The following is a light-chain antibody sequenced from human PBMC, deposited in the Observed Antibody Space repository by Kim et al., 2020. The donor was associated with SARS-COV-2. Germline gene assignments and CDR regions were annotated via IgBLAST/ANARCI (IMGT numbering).Light chain of an antibody. CDR1: SLRSYY. V-gene: IGLV3-19*01. CDR2: GKY. J-gene: IGLJ3*02. CDR3: NSRDSSGDHVV. Sequence: SSELTQDPAVSVALGQTVRLTCQGDSLRSYYATWYQQRPGQAPVLVLFGKYNRPSGIPDRFSGSGSGNTASLTITGAQAEDEADYYCNSRDSSGDHVVFG.